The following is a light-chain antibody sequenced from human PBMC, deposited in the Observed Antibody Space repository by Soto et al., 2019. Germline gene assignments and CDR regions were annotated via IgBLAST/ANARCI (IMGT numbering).Light chain of an antibody. CDR3: KSYAGSNTYV. J-gene: IGLJ1*01. CDR1: KNDIGVYDF. CDR2: EVV. V-gene: IGLV2-8*01. Sequence: QSVLTQPPSASGSPGQSVTISCTGTKNDIGVYDFVSWYQHHPGKAPRLIIYEVVQRPSGVPDRFSGSKSGNTAYLTVSGLQAAYEADYFCKSYAGSNTYVFGSGTKVTVL.